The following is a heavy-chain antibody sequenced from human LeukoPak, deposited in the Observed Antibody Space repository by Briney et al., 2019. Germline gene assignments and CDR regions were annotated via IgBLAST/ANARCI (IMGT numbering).Heavy chain of an antibody. J-gene: IGHJ6*02. CDR1: GGSISSYY. CDR3: ARSRAHYYYYGIDV. Sequence: SETLSLTCTVSGGSISSYYWSWIRQPPGKGLEWIGYIYYSGSTNYNPSLKSRVTISVDTSKNQFSLKLSSVTAADTAVYYCARSRAHYYYYGIDVWGQGTTVTVSS. CDR2: IYYSGST. V-gene: IGHV4-59*01.